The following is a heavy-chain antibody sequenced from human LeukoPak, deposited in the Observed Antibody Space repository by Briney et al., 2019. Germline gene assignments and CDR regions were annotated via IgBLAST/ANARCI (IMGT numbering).Heavy chain of an antibody. CDR2: ISYDGSNK. Sequence: GGSLRLSCAASGFTFSSYAMHWVRQAPGKGLEWVAVISYDGSNKYYADSVKGRFTISRDNSKNTLYLQMNSLRAEDTAVYYCAKDGRVYYDSSAPSAFDIWGQGTMVTVSS. V-gene: IGHV3-30-3*01. CDR3: AKDGRVYYDSSAPSAFDI. J-gene: IGHJ3*02. CDR1: GFTFSSYA. D-gene: IGHD3-22*01.